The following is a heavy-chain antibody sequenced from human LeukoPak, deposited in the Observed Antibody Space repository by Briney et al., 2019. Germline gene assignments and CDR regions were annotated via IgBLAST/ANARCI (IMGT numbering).Heavy chain of an antibody. CDR2: IYTSGST. V-gene: IGHV4-4*07. CDR3: ARGGGSYGGVFDY. CDR1: GGSISSYY. J-gene: IGHJ4*02. Sequence: SETLSLTCTVSGGSISSYYWSWIRQPAGKGLEWIGRIGLIYTSGSTNYNPSLKSRVTMSVDTSKNQFSLKLSSVTAADTAVYYCARGGGSYGGVFDYWGQGTLVTVSS. D-gene: IGHD1-26*01.